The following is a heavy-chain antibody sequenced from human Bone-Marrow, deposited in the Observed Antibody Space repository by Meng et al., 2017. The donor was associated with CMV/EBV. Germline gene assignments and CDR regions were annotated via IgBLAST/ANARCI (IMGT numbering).Heavy chain of an antibody. D-gene: IGHD1-26*01. CDR2: ISYDGSNK. Sequence: GESLKISCAASGFTFSSYAMHWVRQAPGKGLEWVAVISYDGSNKYYADSVKGRFTISRDNSKNTLYLQMNSLRAEDTAVYFCGRDIVGHTVDYWGQGTLVTVSS. CDR3: GRDIVGHTVDY. CDR1: GFTFSSYA. V-gene: IGHV3-30*04. J-gene: IGHJ4*02.